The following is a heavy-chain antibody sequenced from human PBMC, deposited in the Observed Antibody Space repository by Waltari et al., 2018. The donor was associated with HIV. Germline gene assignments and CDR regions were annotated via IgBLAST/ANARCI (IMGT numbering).Heavy chain of an antibody. CDR3: AKDYYGSGSYWGAFDI. CDR2: ISWNGGSI. CDR1: GFTFDYFS. V-gene: IGHV3-9*01. D-gene: IGHD3-10*01. J-gene: IGHJ3*02. Sequence: EVQLVESGGGLVQPGRFLSLSCSASGFTFDYFSMAWVRQAPGKGLEWVSGISWNGGSIVYADSVKGRFTISRDNAKNSLYLQMNSLRAEDTALYYCAKDYYGSGSYWGAFDIWGQGTMVTVSS.